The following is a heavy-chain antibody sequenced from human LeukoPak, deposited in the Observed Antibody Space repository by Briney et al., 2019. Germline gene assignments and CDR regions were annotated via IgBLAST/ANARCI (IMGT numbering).Heavy chain of an antibody. V-gene: IGHV3-53*01. CDR1: GFTVSSNY. CDR3: ASRSGYYYYYMDV. CDR2: IYSGGST. J-gene: IGHJ6*03. Sequence: GGSLRLSCAASGFTVSSNYMSWVRQAPGKGLEWVSVIYSGGSTYYADSVKGRFTVSRDNSKNTLYLQMNSLRAEDTAVYYCASRSGYYYYYMDVWGKGTTVTISS.